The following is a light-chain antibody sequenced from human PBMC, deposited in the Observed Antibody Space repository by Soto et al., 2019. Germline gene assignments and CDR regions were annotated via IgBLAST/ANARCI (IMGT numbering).Light chain of an antibody. J-gene: IGKJ2*01. CDR3: QQYNNWPPYT. CDR1: QSVSGN. CDR2: GAS. Sequence: DILMTQSPATLSVSPGERATLSCRASQSVSGNLAWYQQKPGQAPRLLIYGASTRATGIPARFSGSGSGTEFTLTISSLQSEDFAVYYCQQYNNWPPYTFGQGTKLEIK. V-gene: IGKV3-15*01.